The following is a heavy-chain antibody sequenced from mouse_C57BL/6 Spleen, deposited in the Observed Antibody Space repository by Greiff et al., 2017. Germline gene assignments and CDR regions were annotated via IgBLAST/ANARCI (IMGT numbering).Heavy chain of an antibody. CDR2: ISSGSSTI. J-gene: IGHJ2*01. V-gene: IGHV5-17*01. CDR1: GFTFSDYG. CDR3: ARAYDTLDY. Sequence: EVHLVESGGGLVKPGGSLKLSCAASGFTFSDYGMHWVRQAPEKGLEGVAYISSGSSTIYYADTVKGRFTISRDNAKNTLFLQMTSLRSEDTAMYYCARAYDTLDYWGQGTTLTVSS. D-gene: IGHD2-3*01.